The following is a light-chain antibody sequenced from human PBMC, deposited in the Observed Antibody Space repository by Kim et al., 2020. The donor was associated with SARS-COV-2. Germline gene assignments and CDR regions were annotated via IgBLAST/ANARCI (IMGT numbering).Light chain of an antibody. CDR2: AAS. CDR3: QKCSGAPWT. CDR1: QGISNY. Sequence: ASGGDRVNNTCRASQGISNYLAWYQQKPGKAPKLLIYAASALQSGVPSRFSGSGSGTDFTLTINSLQPEDVATYYCQKCSGAPWTFGQGTKVDIK. V-gene: IGKV1-27*01. J-gene: IGKJ1*01.